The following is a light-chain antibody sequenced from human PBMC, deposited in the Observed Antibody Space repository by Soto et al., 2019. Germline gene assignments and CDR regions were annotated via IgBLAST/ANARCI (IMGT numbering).Light chain of an antibody. CDR1: QSVISTY. V-gene: IGKV3-20*01. J-gene: IGKJ2*01. CDR2: GGS. CDR3: QLYGSSMYT. Sequence: EIVLTQSPGTLSLSPGERATLSCRASQSVISTYLAWYQQKPGQAPRLLMYGGSGRATGLPDRFSGSGSGTDFTLTISRLEPEDFAVYYCQLYGSSMYTFGQGTKLEIK.